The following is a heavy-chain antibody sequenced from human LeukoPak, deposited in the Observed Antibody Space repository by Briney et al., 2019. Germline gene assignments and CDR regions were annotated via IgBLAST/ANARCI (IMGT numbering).Heavy chain of an antibody. J-gene: IGHJ1*01. Sequence: GGSLRLSCAASGLSFSSFAMSWVRQGPARGLEWVSSIRGNGETFYADSVKGRFTLSSDSSRNTVYFQLNNLRAEDTAVYYCARDFHDSSGYQHWGQGTLVTVSS. CDR1: GLSFSSFA. D-gene: IGHD3-22*01. CDR2: IRGNGET. CDR3: ARDFHDSSGYQH. V-gene: IGHV3-23*01.